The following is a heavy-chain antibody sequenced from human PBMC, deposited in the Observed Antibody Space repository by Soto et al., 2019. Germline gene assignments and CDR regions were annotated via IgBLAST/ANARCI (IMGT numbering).Heavy chain of an antibody. CDR1: GYTVTELS. J-gene: IGHJ6*02. V-gene: IGHV1-24*01. Sequence: ASVKVSCKVSGYTVTELSMHWVRQAPGKGLEWMGGFDPEDGETIYAQKFQGRVTMTEDTSTDTAYMELSSLRSEDTAVYYCATDGLVGFGPYGMDVWGQGTTVTVSS. D-gene: IGHD1-26*01. CDR3: ATDGLVGFGPYGMDV. CDR2: FDPEDGET.